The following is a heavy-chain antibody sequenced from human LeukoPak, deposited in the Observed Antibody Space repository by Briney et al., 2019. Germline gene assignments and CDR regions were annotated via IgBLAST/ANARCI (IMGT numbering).Heavy chain of an antibody. CDR3: SKAPYYVLPCFDY. J-gene: IGHJ4*02. CDR1: GFTFSTFG. Sequence: PGGSLRLSCAASGFTFSTFGMSWVRQAPGKGLEWVSGVSDSGGSTYYADSVKGRFTISRDNSKSTLYLQMNSLRAEDTAVYYCSKAPYYVLPCFDYWGQGTLVTVSS. D-gene: IGHD3-10*02. V-gene: IGHV3-23*01. CDR2: VSDSGGST.